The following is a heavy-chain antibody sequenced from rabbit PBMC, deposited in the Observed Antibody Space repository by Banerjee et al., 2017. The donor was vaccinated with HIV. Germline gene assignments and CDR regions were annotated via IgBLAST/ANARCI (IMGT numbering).Heavy chain of an antibody. CDR3: ARDLAGVIGWNFGW. J-gene: IGHJ4*01. V-gene: IGHV1S40*01. D-gene: IGHD4-1*01. CDR2: IYGGGSGSA. CDR1: GFTFNNNYY. Sequence: QSLEESGGGLVQPEGSLTLTCTASGFTFNNNYYMCWVRQAPGKGLEWIGCIYGGGSGSAAYASWAKGRFTVSKTSSTTVTLQMTSLTAADTATYFCARDLAGVIGWNFGWCGQGTLVTAS.